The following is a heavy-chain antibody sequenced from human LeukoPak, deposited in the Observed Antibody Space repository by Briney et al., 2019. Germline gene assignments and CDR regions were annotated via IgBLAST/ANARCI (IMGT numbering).Heavy chain of an antibody. D-gene: IGHD5-12*01. J-gene: IGHJ4*02. Sequence: GGSLRLSCDTSGFILNDYWIHWVRQAPGKGLFWVAGVRGDGTKTVYADSVKGRFTISRDNSKNTLYLQMNSLRAEDTAVYYCAKSRGGYRPDYWGQGTLVTVSS. CDR2: VRGDGTKT. V-gene: IGHV3-74*01. CDR1: GFILNDYW. CDR3: AKSRGGYRPDY.